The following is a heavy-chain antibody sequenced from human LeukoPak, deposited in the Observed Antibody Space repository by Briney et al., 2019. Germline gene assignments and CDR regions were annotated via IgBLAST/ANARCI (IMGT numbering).Heavy chain of an antibody. CDR2: ISYDGRNK. D-gene: IGHD2-2*03. CDR1: GFNFENFA. Sequence: SGGSLRLSCGVSGFNFENFAMPCVRQPLGKGLEGGAVISYDGRNKYYADSVKGRFIISRDNSKNTLYLQMNSLRAEDTAVYYCARDWMRLPDYWGQGTLVTVSS. CDR3: ARDWMRLPDY. J-gene: IGHJ4*02. V-gene: IGHV3-30-3*01.